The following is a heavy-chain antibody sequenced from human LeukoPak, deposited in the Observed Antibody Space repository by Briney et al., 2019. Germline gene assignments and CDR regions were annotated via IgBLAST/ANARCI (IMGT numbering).Heavy chain of an antibody. CDR1: GYTITGYY. CDR2: INPNSGGT. J-gene: IGHJ4*02. CDR3: ARVGRYYGSGSSTYFDY. Sequence: ASVKVSCKASGYTITGYYMHWVRQAPGQGLEWMGWINPNSGGTNYAQRFQGRVTMTRDTSISTAYMELSRLRSDDTAVYYCARVGRYYGSGSSTYFDYWGQGTLVTVSS. D-gene: IGHD3-10*01. V-gene: IGHV1-2*02.